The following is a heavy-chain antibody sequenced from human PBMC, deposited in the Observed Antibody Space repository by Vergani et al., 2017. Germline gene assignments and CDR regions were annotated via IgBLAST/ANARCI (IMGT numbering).Heavy chain of an antibody. CDR3: ARDGGPDGNLDY. Sequence: QLQLQESGPGLVKPSETLSLTCTVSGGSISSSSYYWGWIRQPPGKGLEWIGSIYYSGSTYYNPSLKSRVTISVDTSKNQFSLKLSSVTAADTAVYYCARDGGPDGNLDYWGQGTVVTVSS. J-gene: IGHJ4*02. CDR1: GGSISSSSYY. V-gene: IGHV4-39*07. CDR2: IYYSGST. D-gene: IGHD3-16*01.